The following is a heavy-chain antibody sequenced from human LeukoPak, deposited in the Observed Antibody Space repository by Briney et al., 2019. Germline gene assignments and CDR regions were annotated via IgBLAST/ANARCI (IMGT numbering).Heavy chain of an antibody. CDR2: IYTSGST. D-gene: IGHD5-24*01. J-gene: IGHJ5*02. V-gene: IGHV4-4*07. CDR3: AREEEQMARGLDP. Sequence: PSETLSLTCTVSGRSISTYYWSWIRQPAGRGLEWIGRIYTSGSTNYNPSLKSRVTMSVDTSKNQFSLKLSSVTAADTAVYYCAREEEQMARGLDPWGQGALVTVSS. CDR1: GRSISTYY.